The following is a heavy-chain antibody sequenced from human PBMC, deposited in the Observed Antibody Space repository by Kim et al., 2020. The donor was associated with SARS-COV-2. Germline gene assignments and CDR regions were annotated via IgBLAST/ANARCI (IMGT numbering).Heavy chain of an antibody. V-gene: IGHV6-1*01. J-gene: IGHJ3*02. CDR3: AKDYDFWSGHGAFDI. D-gene: IGHD3-3*01. Sequence: VSVKSRITINPDTSKNQFSLQLNSVTPEDTAVYYCAKDYDFWSGHGAFDIWGQGTMVTVSS.